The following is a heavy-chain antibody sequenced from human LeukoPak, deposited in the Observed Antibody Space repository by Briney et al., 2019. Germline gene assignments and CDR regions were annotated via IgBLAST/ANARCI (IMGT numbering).Heavy chain of an antibody. J-gene: IGHJ6*04. CDR2: IDHSDSYT. CDR3: ARLSAVAVVAATQRYYYGMDV. CDR1: GYSFTSYW. Sequence: GESLRISCKGSGYSFTSYWISWVRQMPGKGLEWMGRIDHSDSYTNYSPSFQCHVTISADKSISTAYLQWSSLKASDAAMYYCARLSAVAVVAATQRYYYGMDVWGKGTTVTVSS. D-gene: IGHD2-15*01. V-gene: IGHV5-10-1*01.